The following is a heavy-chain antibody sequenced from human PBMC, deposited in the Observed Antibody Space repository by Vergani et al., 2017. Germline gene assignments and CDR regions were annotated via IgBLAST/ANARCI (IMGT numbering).Heavy chain of an antibody. J-gene: IGHJ4*02. CDR1: GYTFFNYG. V-gene: IGHV1-18*04. CDR3: ARDGTYYYGSGSFYLFDY. D-gene: IGHD3-10*01. Sequence: QVQLVQSGPEVKRPGASVKVSCKTSGYTFFNYGVNWIRRAPGQGFEWLGWIRADTGDTKYSERLRDRVTLTTDSSTNTAYMELRSLKSDDTAVYYCARDGTYYYGSGSFYLFDYWGQGTLVTVSS. CDR2: IRADTGDT.